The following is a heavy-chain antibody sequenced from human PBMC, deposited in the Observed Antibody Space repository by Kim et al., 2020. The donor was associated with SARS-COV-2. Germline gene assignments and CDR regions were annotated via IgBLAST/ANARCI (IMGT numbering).Heavy chain of an antibody. Sequence: GESLKISCKGSGYSFTSYWIGWVRQMPGKGLEWMGIIYPGDSDTRYSPSFQGQVTISADKSISTAYLQWSSLKASDTAMYYCARFGGGGNTYYYDSSGYYGFDYWGQGTLVTVSS. D-gene: IGHD3-22*01. CDR3: ARFGGGGNTYYYDSSGYYGFDY. CDR1: GYSFTSYW. CDR2: IYPGDSDT. J-gene: IGHJ4*02. V-gene: IGHV5-51*01.